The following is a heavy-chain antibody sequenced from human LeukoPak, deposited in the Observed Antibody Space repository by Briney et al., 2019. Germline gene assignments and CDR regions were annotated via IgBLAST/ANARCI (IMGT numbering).Heavy chain of an antibody. CDR2: IHYRGTT. CDR1: GGSISGYY. Sequence: SETLSLTCTVSGGSISGYYWNWIRQSPGKGLEWLGNIHYRGTTNYNPSLKSRVTLSLDTSKSQFALKMTSVTAADTAVYYCARDEHGDFQGFDYWGQGTRVTVSS. CDR3: ARDEHGDFQGFDY. J-gene: IGHJ4*02. V-gene: IGHV4-59*13. D-gene: IGHD4-17*01.